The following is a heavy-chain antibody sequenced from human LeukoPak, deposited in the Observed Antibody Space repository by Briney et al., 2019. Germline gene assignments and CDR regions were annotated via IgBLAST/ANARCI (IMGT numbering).Heavy chain of an antibody. CDR1: GYSFTSYW. Sequence: GESLQISCKGSGYSFTSYWIGWGRQLPGKGLEWMGIIYPGDSDTRYSPSFQGQVTISADKSTSTAYLQWSSLKASDTAMYYCARLYDSSGYYSGYWGQGTLVTVSS. J-gene: IGHJ4*02. V-gene: IGHV5-51*01. CDR2: IYPGDSDT. D-gene: IGHD3-22*01. CDR3: ARLYDSSGYYSGY.